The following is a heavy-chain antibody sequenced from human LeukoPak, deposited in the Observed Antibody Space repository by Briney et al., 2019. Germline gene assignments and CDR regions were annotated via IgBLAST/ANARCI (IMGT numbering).Heavy chain of an antibody. CDR2: INPNSGGT. Sequence: ASVEVSCKASGYTFTGYYMHWVRQAPGQGLEWMGWINPNSGGTNYAQKFQGRVTMTRDTSISTAYMELSRLRSDDTAVYYCAREYCYDSSVLYWGQGTLVTVSS. D-gene: IGHD3-22*01. CDR3: AREYCYDSSVLY. CDR1: GYTFTGYY. V-gene: IGHV1-2*02. J-gene: IGHJ4*02.